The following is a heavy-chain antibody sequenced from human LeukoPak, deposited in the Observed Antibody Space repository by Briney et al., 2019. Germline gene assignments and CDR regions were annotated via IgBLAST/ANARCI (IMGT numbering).Heavy chain of an antibody. D-gene: IGHD3-3*01. CDR2: INHSGST. J-gene: IGHJ5*02. CDR3: ARGRITIFGVVIIGLVWFDP. CDR1: GGSFSGYY. Sequence: SETLSLTCAVYGGSFSGYYWSWIRQPPGKGLEWIGEINHSGSTNYNPSLKSRVTISVDTSKNQFSLKLSSVTAADTAVYYCARGRITIFGVVIIGLVWFDPWGQGTLVTVSP. V-gene: IGHV4-34*01.